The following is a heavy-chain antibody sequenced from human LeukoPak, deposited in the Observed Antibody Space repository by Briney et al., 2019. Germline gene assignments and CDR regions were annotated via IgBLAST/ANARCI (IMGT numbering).Heavy chain of an antibody. J-gene: IGHJ6*03. D-gene: IGHD3-10*01. CDR2: INPNSGGT. V-gene: IGHV1-2*02. CDR1: GYTFTGYY. CDR3: ARGSKRGVLYYYYMDV. Sequence: ASVKVSCKASGYTFTGYYMHWVRQAPGQGLEWMGWINPNSGGTNYAQKFQGRVTMTRDTSISTAYMELSRLRSDDTAVYYCARGSKRGVLYYYYMDVWGKGTTVTVSS.